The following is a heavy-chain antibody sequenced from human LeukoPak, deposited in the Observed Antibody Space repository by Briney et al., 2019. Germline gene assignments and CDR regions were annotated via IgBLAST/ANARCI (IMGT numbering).Heavy chain of an antibody. V-gene: IGHV1-69*13. D-gene: IGHD2-15*01. CDR2: IIPIFGTA. J-gene: IGHJ4*02. Sequence: GASVKVSCKASGGTFSSYAISWVRQAPGQGLEWMGGIIPIFGTANYAQKFQGRVTITADESTSTAYMELSSLRSEDTAVYYCARDQRPDCSGGSCYPFFDYWGQGTLVTVSP. CDR1: GGTFSSYA. CDR3: ARDQRPDCSGGSCYPFFDY.